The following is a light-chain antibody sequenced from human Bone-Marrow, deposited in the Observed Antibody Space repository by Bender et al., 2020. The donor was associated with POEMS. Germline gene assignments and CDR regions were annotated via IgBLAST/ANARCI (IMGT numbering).Light chain of an antibody. V-gene: IGLV2-11*01. Sequence: LTQPHSVSGTPGQRVTISCTGTSSDVGTYNFVSWYQQLPGQAPKLIISDVVKRPSGVPDRFSGSKSGTSASLAITGLQSDDEAIYFCVAWDASLNGWVFGGGTKLTVL. CDR2: DVV. CDR3: VAWDASLNGWV. J-gene: IGLJ3*02. CDR1: SSDVGTYNF.